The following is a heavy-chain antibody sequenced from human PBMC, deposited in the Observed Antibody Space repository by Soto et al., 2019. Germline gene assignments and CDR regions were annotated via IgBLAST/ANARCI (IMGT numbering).Heavy chain of an antibody. Sequence: SETLSLTCAVSGYSISSGYYWGWIRQPPGRGLEWIGSIYHSGSTYYKPSLKSRVTISVDTSKNQFSLKLSSVTAADTAVYYCARDRGQEGGSSSWYVAYYYYYYGMDVWGQGTTVTVSS. CDR2: IYHSGST. V-gene: IGHV4-38-2*02. D-gene: IGHD6-13*01. CDR1: GYSISSGYY. CDR3: ARDRGQEGGSSSWYVAYYYYYYGMDV. J-gene: IGHJ6*02.